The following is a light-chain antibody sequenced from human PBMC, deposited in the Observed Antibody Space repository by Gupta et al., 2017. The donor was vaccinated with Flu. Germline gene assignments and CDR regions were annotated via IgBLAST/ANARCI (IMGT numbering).Light chain of an antibody. CDR3: QQGNSLPYT. Sequence: DIQMTQSPSFVSASVGDRVIIPCRASQGISSWVAWYQQNPGKAPTLLIYAASTVQSGVPTRFSGRGSGTDFTLTISSRHPEDFVTYYCQQGNSLPYTFGQGTKVEIK. V-gene: IGKV1-12*01. J-gene: IGKJ2*01. CDR1: QGISSW. CDR2: AAS.